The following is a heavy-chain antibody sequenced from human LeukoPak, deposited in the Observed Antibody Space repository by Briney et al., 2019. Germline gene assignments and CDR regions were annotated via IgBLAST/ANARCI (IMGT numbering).Heavy chain of an antibody. CDR3: ARLPKYSRPLDY. CDR1: GYTFTSYD. CDR2: INPNSGNT. J-gene: IGHJ4*02. Sequence: GSVKVSCKASGYTFTSYDINWLRQATGQGLEWMGWINPNSGNTAYAQKFQGRVTMSRDTSISTAYMELGSLRSEYTAVYYCARLPKYSRPLDYWGQGTLVTVSS. V-gene: IGHV1-8*01. D-gene: IGHD6-6*01.